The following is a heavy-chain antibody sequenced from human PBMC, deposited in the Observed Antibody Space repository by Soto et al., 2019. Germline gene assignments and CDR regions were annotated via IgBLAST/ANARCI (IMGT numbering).Heavy chain of an antibody. CDR1: GGSISSYY. CDR3: ARRPLTTSTYFDY. CDR2: IYYSGST. V-gene: IGHV4-59*01. Sequence: PSETLSLTCTVSGGSISSYYWSWIRQPPGKGLEWIGYIYYSGSTNYNPSLKSRVTISVDTSKNQFSLKLSSVTAADTAVYYCARRPLTTSTYFDYWGQGTLVTVSS. D-gene: IGHD1-1*01. J-gene: IGHJ4*02.